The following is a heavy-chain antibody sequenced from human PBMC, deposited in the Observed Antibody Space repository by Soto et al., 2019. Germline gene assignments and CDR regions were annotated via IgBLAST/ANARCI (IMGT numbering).Heavy chain of an antibody. Sequence: EVQLLESGGGLVQPGGSLRLSCAASGFTFSSYAMSWVRQAPGKGLEWVSAISGSGGSTYYADSVKGRFTISRDNSKNTLYLKMNSLRAEATAVYYWAYSSTPFDYWGQGTLVTVSS. D-gene: IGHD6-13*01. CDR1: GFTFSSYA. V-gene: IGHV3-23*01. CDR2: ISGSGGST. CDR3: AYSSTPFDY. J-gene: IGHJ4*02.